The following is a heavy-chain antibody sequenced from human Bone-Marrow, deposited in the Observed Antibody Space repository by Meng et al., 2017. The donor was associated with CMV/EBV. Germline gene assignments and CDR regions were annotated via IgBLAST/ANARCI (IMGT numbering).Heavy chain of an antibody. Sequence: EVPLLESGGGLVQPGGSLRLSCAASGFTFSSYAMNWVRQAPGKGLEWVSGVSGSGGSTYYADSVKGRFTISRDNSKNTLYLQMNSLRAEDTAVYYCAVIAAAGPVDYWGQGTLVTVSS. CDR2: VSGSGGST. D-gene: IGHD6-13*01. CDR1: GFTFSSYA. CDR3: AVIAAAGPVDY. V-gene: IGHV3-23*01. J-gene: IGHJ4*02.